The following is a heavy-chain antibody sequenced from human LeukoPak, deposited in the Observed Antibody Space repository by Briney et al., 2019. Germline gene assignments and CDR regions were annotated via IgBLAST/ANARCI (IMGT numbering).Heavy chain of an antibody. CDR1: GFTFSSYE. CDR3: ARKGSSWRYFDY. CDR2: ISSRGSTI. V-gene: IGHV3-48*03. Sequence: PGGSLRPACAAAGFTFSSYEMNWVRQAPGKGLEWVSYISSRGSTIYYADSVKGRFTISRDKAKNSLYLQMNSLRAEDTAVYYCARKGSSWRYFDYWGQGAMVGVCS. D-gene: IGHD6-13*01. J-gene: IGHJ4*02.